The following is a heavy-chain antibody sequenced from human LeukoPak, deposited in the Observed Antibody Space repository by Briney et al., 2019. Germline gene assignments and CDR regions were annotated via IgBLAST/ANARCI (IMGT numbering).Heavy chain of an antibody. J-gene: IGHJ6*04. CDR1: GFTFSNAW. Sequence: GSLRLSCAASGFTFSNAWMSWVRQAPGKGLEWVGHIKSKTDGGTTDYAAPVKGRLTISRDDSKNTLYLQMNSLKTEDTAVYYCTTGTIPPALQPDVWGKGTTVTVSS. CDR2: IKSKTDGGTT. CDR3: TTGTIPPALQPDV. D-gene: IGHD1-1*01. V-gene: IGHV3-15*01.